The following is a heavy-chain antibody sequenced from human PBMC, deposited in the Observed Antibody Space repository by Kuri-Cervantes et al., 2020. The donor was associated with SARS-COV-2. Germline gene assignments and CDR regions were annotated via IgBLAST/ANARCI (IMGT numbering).Heavy chain of an antibody. V-gene: IGHV3-53*01. D-gene: IGHD5-24*01. CDR3: SRVEMATQIDY. J-gene: IGHJ4*02. Sequence: GESLKISCATSGFTDSRDYMSWVRQAPGKGLEWVSLIYIAGNTYYAASVKGRFTISRDDSNNTLYLQMNSLRAEDTAVYYCSRVEMATQIDYWGQGTLVTVSS. CDR2: IYIAGNT. CDR1: GFTDSRDY.